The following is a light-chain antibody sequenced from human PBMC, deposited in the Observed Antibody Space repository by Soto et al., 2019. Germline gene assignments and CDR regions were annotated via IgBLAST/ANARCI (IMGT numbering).Light chain of an antibody. J-gene: IGKJ3*01. CDR1: QGISSA. Sequence: AIQLTQSPSSLSASVGDRVTITCRASQGISSALAWYQQKPGQAPKLLIYDSSSLESGVQSRFSGSGSVTDFTLTINSLQPEAVATYYGQQSNTYPRTFGTGTKVALK. CDR3: QQSNTYPRT. CDR2: DSS. V-gene: IGKV1-13*02.